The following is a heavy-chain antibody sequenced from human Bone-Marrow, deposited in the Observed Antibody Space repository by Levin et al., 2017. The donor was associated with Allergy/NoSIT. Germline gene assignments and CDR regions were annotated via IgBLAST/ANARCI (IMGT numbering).Heavy chain of an antibody. Sequence: TSETLSLTCIVSGGSITTGPYYWGWIRQTPGTGLQWIAYFYYGGASYYNPSLKSRVSMSVDTSKDQFSLSLASVTAADTAVYYCVLGGSYSFDVWGQGALVSVSS. J-gene: IGHJ4*02. D-gene: IGHD2-21*01. CDR3: VLGGSYSFDV. CDR2: FYYGGAS. CDR1: GGSITTGPYY. V-gene: IGHV4-39*01.